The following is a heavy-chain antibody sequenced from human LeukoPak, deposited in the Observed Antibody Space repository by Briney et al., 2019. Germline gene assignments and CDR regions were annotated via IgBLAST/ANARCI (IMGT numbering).Heavy chain of an antibody. J-gene: IGHJ3*02. CDR1: GVSFSGYY. Sequence: SETLSLTCAVYGVSFSGYYWSWIRQPPGKGLEWIGEINHSGSTNFNPSLMSRVTISVDTSKNHLFLQLSSVTAADTAAYYCGIHGHPYYYDSSGYYTTYAFDIWGQGTMVTVSS. CDR2: INHSGST. CDR3: GIHGHPYYYDSSGYYTTYAFDI. D-gene: IGHD3-22*01. V-gene: IGHV4-34*01.